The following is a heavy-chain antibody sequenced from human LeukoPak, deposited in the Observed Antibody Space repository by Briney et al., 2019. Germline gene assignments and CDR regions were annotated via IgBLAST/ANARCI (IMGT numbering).Heavy chain of an antibody. Sequence: SVKVSCKASGGTFSSYTISWVRQAPGQGLEWMGRIIPILGIANYAQKFQGRVTITADKSTSTAYTELSSLRSEDTAVYYCARNGGGYSYGLKGNYYYYGMDVWGQGTTVTVSS. CDR3: ARNGGGYSYGLKGNYYYYGMDV. J-gene: IGHJ6*02. D-gene: IGHD5-18*01. CDR2: IIPILGIA. V-gene: IGHV1-69*02. CDR1: GGTFSSYT.